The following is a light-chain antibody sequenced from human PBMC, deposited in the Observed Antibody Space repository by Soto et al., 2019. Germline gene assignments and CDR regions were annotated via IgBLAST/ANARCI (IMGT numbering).Light chain of an antibody. CDR3: QSYDSSLSGNLV. CDR1: SSNIGAGYD. Sequence: QSVLTQPPSVSGAPGQRVTISCTGSSSNIGAGYDVHWYQQLPGTAPKLLIYGNSNRPSGVPDRFSGSKSGTSASLAITGLQAEDEADYYCQSYDSSLSGNLVFGGGTKLTVL. CDR2: GNS. J-gene: IGLJ2*01. V-gene: IGLV1-40*01.